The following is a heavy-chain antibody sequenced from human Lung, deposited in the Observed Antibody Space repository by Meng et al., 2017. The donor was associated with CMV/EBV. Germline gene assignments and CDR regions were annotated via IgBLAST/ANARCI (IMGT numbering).Heavy chain of an antibody. V-gene: IGHV4-59*01. CDR1: GGSISSYY. CDR2: IYYSGST. D-gene: IGHD5-12*01. Sequence: SETLSLTSTVSGGSISSYYSSWIRQPPGKGLEWIGYIYYSGSTNYNPSLKSRVTISVDTSKNQFSLKLSSVTAEDTAVYYCARDGSLGYFDYWGQGTLVTVSS. J-gene: IGHJ4*02. CDR3: ARDGSLGYFDY.